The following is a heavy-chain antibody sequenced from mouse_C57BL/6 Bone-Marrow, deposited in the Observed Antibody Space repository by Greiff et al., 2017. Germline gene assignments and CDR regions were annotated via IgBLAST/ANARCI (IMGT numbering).Heavy chain of an antibody. CDR2: IWRGGST. D-gene: IGHD2-4*01. CDR3: AKNSPYDYFFDY. CDR1: GFSLTSYG. J-gene: IGHJ2*01. Sequence: VMLVESGPGLVQPSQSLSITCTVSGFSLTSYGVHWVRPSPGKGLEWLGVIWRGGSTDYNAAFMSRLSLTKDNSKSQVFFKMNSLQADDTAIYDCAKNSPYDYFFDYWGQGTTLTVSS. V-gene: IGHV2-5*01.